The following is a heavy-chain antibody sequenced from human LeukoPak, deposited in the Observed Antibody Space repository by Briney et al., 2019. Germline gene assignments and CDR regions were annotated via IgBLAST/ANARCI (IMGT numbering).Heavy chain of an antibody. Sequence: GGSLRLSCAASGFTFSSYSMNWVRQAPGKGLEWVSYISSSSSTIYYADSVKGRFTISRDNAKNSLYLQMNSLRAEDTAVYYCASDVYYDSSGYFGPFDYWGQGTLVTVSS. D-gene: IGHD3-22*01. V-gene: IGHV3-48*01. CDR3: ASDVYYDSSGYFGPFDY. J-gene: IGHJ4*02. CDR2: ISSSSSTI. CDR1: GFTFSSYS.